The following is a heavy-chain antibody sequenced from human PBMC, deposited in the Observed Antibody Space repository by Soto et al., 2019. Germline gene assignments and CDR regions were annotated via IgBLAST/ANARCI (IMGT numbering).Heavy chain of an antibody. Sequence: SETLSLTCTVSGGSISSYCWAWTRQPPGKGLEWIGYIHDSETTNYNPSLKSRVTISTDKSKNQFSLKLSSVTAADTAVYFCPRRSHTYGYVTWFDPWGQGTLVTVYS. V-gene: IGHV4-59*01. CDR2: IHDSETT. J-gene: IGHJ5*02. D-gene: IGHD5-18*01. CDR1: GGSISSYC. CDR3: PRRSHTYGYVTWFDP.